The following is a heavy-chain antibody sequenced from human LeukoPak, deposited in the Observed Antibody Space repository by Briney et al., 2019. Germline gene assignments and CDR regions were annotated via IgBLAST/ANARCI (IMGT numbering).Heavy chain of an antibody. D-gene: IGHD2-2*01. CDR3: ARDGYCSSTSCSHYYYYGMDV. CDR2: ISSSSSYT. J-gene: IGHJ6*04. CDR1: GFTFSSYS. Sequence: GGSLRLSCAASGFTFSSYSMNWVRQAPGKGLEWVSSISSSSSYTYYADSVKGRFTISRDNAKNSLYLQMNSLRAEDTAVYYCARDGYCSSTSCSHYYYYGMDVWGKGTTVTVSS. V-gene: IGHV3-21*01.